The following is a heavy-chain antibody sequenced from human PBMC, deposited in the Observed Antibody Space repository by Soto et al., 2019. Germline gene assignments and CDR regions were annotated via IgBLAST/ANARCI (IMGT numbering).Heavy chain of an antibody. CDR1: GGTFSSYA. CDR3: ARGGAITMVRGVTQNWFDP. J-gene: IGHJ5*02. V-gene: IGHV1-69*01. Sequence: QVQLVQSGAEVKKPGSSVKVSCKASGGTFSSYAISWVRQAPGQGLEWMGGIIPIFGTANYAQKFQGRVTITADESTSTAYMELSSLRSEDTVVYYCARGGAITMVRGVTQNWFDPWGQGTLVTVSS. CDR2: IIPIFGTA. D-gene: IGHD3-10*01.